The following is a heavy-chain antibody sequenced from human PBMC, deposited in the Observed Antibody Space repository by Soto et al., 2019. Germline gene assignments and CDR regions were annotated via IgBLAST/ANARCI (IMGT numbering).Heavy chain of an antibody. D-gene: IGHD3-3*01. CDR1: GGSISSSSYY. V-gene: IGHV4-39*01. CDR2: IYYSGST. CDR3: ARHGIDFLEWYNWFDP. J-gene: IGHJ5*02. Sequence: SETLSLTCPVSGGSISSSSYYWGWIRQPPGKGLEWIGSIYYSGSTYYNPSLKSRVTISVDTSKNQFSLKLSSVTAADTAVYYCARHGIDFLEWYNWFDPWGQGTLVTVSS.